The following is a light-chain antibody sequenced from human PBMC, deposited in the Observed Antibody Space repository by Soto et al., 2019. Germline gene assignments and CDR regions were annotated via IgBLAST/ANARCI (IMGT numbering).Light chain of an antibody. CDR3: SSYTSSSNHVV. V-gene: IGLV2-14*01. CDR2: DVS. Sequence: QSVLTQPACVSGSPGQSITISCTGTSSDVGGYNYVSWYQQHPGKAPKLMIYDVSNRPSGVSNRFSGSKSGNTASLTISGLQAEDEADYYCSSYTSSSNHVVFGGGTKLTVL. CDR1: SSDVGGYNY. J-gene: IGLJ2*01.